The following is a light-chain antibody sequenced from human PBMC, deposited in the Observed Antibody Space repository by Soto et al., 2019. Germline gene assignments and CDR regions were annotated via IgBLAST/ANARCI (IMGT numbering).Light chain of an antibody. CDR1: QTVNGY. CDR3: QHRNNWPPRYT. J-gene: IGKJ2*01. Sequence: EIGLTQSPATLSLSPGEKATLSCRASQTVNGYLVWYQQKPGQAPRLLIYDASDRATGIPARFSASGSGTDFTLTISSLEPEDFAVYYCQHRNNWPPRYTFGQGTKLEIK. CDR2: DAS. V-gene: IGKV3-11*01.